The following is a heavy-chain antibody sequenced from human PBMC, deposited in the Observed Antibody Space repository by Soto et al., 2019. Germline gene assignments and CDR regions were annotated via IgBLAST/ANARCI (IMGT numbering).Heavy chain of an antibody. Sequence: GGSLRLSCATSGFTFSSYWMHWVRQAPGKGLVWVSRIDSDGTSTTYADSVKGRVTISRDNAKNTLYLQMNSLRAEDTAVYYCARDHYGDYDSWGQGTLVTVSS. V-gene: IGHV3-74*01. CDR2: IDSDGTST. CDR1: GFTFSSYW. J-gene: IGHJ5*01. D-gene: IGHD4-17*01. CDR3: ARDHYGDYDS.